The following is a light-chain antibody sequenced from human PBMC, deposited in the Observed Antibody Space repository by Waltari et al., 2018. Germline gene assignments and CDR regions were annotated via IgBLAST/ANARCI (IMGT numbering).Light chain of an antibody. CDR2: DFN. J-gene: IGLJ2*01. V-gene: IGLV2-14*03. CDR3: ASYTSTNTVL. CDR1: NSDIGYYNF. Sequence: QSALTQPASVSGSPGPSITISCAGTNSDIGYYNFVSWYQHHPGKAPKLMIFDFNRWPSGVSHRFSGSKAGNTASLTISGLQAEDEADYFCASYTSTNTVLFGGGTKVTVL.